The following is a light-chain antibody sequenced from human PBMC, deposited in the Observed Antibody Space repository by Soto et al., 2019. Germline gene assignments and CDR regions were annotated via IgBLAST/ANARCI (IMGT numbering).Light chain of an antibody. Sequence: EIVLTQSPGTLSLSPGERATLSCRASQSVSSSYLAWYQQKPGQAPRLLIYGASSRATGIPDRFSGSGSGTDFTLTISRLEPEDFAVYYCQQYGSSPQYTFGQGTKLEL. CDR3: QQYGSSPQYT. CDR1: QSVSSSY. V-gene: IGKV3-20*01. CDR2: GAS. J-gene: IGKJ2*01.